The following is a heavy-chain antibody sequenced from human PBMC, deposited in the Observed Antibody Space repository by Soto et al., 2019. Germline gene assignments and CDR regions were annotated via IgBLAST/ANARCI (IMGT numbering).Heavy chain of an antibody. J-gene: IGHJ6*02. D-gene: IGHD2-2*02. CDR1: GLPLSGHD. CDR3: ARGYNYGMDV. V-gene: IGHV3-13*01. CDR2: IGTAGDT. Sequence: HGGSMRLCCAASGLPLSGHDMHWVRQPTGKGLEWVSAIGTAGDTDYPGSVKGRFTISRENAKNSLYLQMNSLRAEDTAVYYCARGYNYGMDVWGQGTTVTVSS.